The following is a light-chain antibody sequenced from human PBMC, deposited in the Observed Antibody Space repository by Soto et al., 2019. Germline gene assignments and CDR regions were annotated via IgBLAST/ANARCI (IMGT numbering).Light chain of an antibody. Sequence: HSVLTQPPSVSGAPGQRVTISCTGCSSNIGAGYDVHWYQQLPGTAPKLLIYGNSNRPSGVPDRFSGSKSGTSASLAITGLQAEDEADYYCQSYDSSLSGYVFVTGTMVTVL. CDR1: SSNIGAGYD. V-gene: IGLV1-40*01. J-gene: IGLJ1*01. CDR3: QSYDSSLSGYV. CDR2: GNS.